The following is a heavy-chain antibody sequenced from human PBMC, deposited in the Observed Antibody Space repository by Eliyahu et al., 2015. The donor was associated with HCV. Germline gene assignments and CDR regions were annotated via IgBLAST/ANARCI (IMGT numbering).Heavy chain of an antibody. CDR3: ARSGYYEVNWFDP. Sequence: QVQLQESGPGLVKPSETLSLTCTVSGGSISSYYWSWXRQPPGKGLEWIGYIYYSGSTNYNPSLKSRVTISVDTSKNQFSLKLSSVTAADTAVYYCARSGYYEVNWFDPWGQGTLVTVSS. J-gene: IGHJ5*02. CDR2: IYYSGST. V-gene: IGHV4-59*01. CDR1: GGSISSYY. D-gene: IGHD3-3*01.